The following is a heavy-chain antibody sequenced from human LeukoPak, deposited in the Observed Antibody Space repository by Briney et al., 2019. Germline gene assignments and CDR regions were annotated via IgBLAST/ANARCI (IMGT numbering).Heavy chain of an antibody. Sequence: GGSLRLSCAASGFTFSSYWMSWVRQAPGKGLEWVSGISWNSGSIGYADSVKGRFTISRENAKNSLYLQMNTLRAEDTALYYCAKDGACSGGSCYLGDYYYYYMDVWGKGTTVTISS. CDR1: GFTFSSYW. D-gene: IGHD2-15*01. J-gene: IGHJ6*03. CDR2: ISWNSGSI. CDR3: AKDGACSGGSCYLGDYYYYYMDV. V-gene: IGHV3-9*01.